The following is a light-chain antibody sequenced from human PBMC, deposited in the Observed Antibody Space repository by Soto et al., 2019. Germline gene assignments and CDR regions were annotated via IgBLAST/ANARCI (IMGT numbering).Light chain of an antibody. Sequence: QSALTQPASVSGSPGQSVTISCTGTSSDVGGYNYVSWYQQHPGKVPKLMIYDVSDRPSGVSNRFSGSKSGNTASLTISGLQAEDEAEYYCSSFTGSTSYVFGSGTKVTVL. CDR1: SSDVGGYNY. CDR3: SSFTGSTSYV. CDR2: DVS. J-gene: IGLJ1*01. V-gene: IGLV2-14*03.